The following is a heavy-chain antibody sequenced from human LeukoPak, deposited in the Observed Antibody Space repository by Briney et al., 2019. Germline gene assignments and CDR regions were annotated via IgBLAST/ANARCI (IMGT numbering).Heavy chain of an antibody. D-gene: IGHD3-10*01. CDR1: GFTLSKYS. CDR2: IYSGSTTI. Sequence: PGGSLRLSCAASGFTLSKYSMNWVRQAPGKGLEWVSYIYSGSTTIYYAASVRGRSTIFRDNAKNSLYLQMNSLRAEDTAVYYCAPGGANPYWGQGTLVTVAS. CDR3: APGGANPY. V-gene: IGHV3-48*01. J-gene: IGHJ4*02.